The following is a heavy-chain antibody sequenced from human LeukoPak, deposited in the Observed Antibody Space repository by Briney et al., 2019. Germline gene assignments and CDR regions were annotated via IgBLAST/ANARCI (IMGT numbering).Heavy chain of an antibody. CDR1: GFTFSSYG. D-gene: IGHD6-19*01. CDR3: ACYAVAGTFPNWFDP. CDR2: IWYDGSNK. V-gene: IGHV3-33*01. J-gene: IGHJ5*02. Sequence: GGSLRLSCAASGFTFSSYGMHWVRQAPGKGLEWVAVIWYDGSNKYYADSVKGRFTISRDNSKNTLYLQMNSLRAEDTAVYYCACYAVAGTFPNWFDPWGQGTLVTVSS.